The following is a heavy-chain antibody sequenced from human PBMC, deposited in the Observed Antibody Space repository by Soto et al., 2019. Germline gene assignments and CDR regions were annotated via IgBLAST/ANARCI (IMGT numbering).Heavy chain of an antibody. Sequence: QVQLVQSGAEVKKPGSSVKVSCKASGGTFSSYAISWVRQAPGQGLEWMGGIIPIFGTANYAQKFQGRGTITADKSTSTAYMELSSLRSEDTAVYYCATERTGIAARPRGIDYWGQGTLVTVSS. CDR3: ATERTGIAARPRGIDY. J-gene: IGHJ4*02. D-gene: IGHD6-6*01. V-gene: IGHV1-69*06. CDR1: GGTFSSYA. CDR2: IIPIFGTA.